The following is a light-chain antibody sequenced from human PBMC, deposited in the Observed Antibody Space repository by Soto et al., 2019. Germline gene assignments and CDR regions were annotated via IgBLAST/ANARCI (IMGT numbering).Light chain of an antibody. CDR2: TTS. CDR3: QKYDRVPWT. Sequence: DLQMTQSPSSLSASVGDRVTIACRASQDIGHYLAWYQRRPGKAPKLLIHTTSTLQSGVSSRFSASGYGTDFTLTITSLQPEDVANYYCQKYDRVPWTFGKGTTV. CDR1: QDIGHY. V-gene: IGKV1-27*01. J-gene: IGKJ1*01.